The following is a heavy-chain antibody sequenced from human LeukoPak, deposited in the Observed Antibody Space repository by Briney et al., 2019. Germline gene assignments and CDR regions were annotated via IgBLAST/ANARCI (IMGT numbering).Heavy chain of an antibody. CDR1: GGPITSHY. D-gene: IGHD3-10*01. Sequence: SETLSLTCSVSGGPITSHYWSWMRQSPEKGLEWIAYFYYSGSTTNYNPSLKSRVTISVDTSKNQFSLNLRSVTAADTAVYYCARLSSGSHDYWGRGTLVTVSS. CDR3: ARLSSGSHDY. V-gene: IGHV4-59*08. J-gene: IGHJ4*02. CDR2: FYYSGSTT.